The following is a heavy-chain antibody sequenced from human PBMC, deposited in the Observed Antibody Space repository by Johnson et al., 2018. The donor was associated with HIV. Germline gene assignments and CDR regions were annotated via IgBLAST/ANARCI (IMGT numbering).Heavy chain of an antibody. CDR1: GFDFSKYG. CDR2: ISWNSVSI. D-gene: IGHD1-26*01. CDR3: ARDKGGSYYSAFDI. J-gene: IGHJ3*02. V-gene: IGHV3-9*01. Sequence: EVQLVESGGGVAQPGASLRLSCEVSGFDFSKYGMHWVRQAPNKGLEWVSAISWNSVSIGYEDSVKGRFTISRDNAKNSLYLQMNTLRAEDTALYYCARDKGGSYYSAFDIWGQGTMVTVSS.